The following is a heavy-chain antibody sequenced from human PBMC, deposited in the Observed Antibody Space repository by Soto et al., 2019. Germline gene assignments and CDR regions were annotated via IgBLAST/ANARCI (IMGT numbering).Heavy chain of an antibody. CDR1: GYSISSGYY. Sequence: PSETLSLTCAVSGYSISSGYYWGLIRQPPGKGLEWTGRINHSGSTYYNPSLKSRVTISEDTSKIQFSLRLTSVTAADTAVYYCARVDSSFGFDYWGQGTLVTVSS. J-gene: IGHJ4*02. V-gene: IGHV4-38-2*01. CDR2: INHSGST. CDR3: ARVDSSFGFDY. D-gene: IGHD6-6*01.